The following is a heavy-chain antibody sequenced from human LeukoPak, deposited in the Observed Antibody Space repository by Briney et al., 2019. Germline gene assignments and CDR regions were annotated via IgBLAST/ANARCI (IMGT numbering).Heavy chain of an antibody. J-gene: IGHJ4*02. CDR2: ISSSSSYI. CDR3: ARDGPQWELLTYFDY. D-gene: IGHD1-26*01. Sequence: PGGSLRLSCAASGFTFSSYEMNWVRQAPGKGLEWVSSISSSSSYIYYADSVKGRFTISRDNGKNSPYLQMNSLRAEDTAVYYCARDGPQWELLTYFDYWGQGTLVTVSS. V-gene: IGHV3-21*01. CDR1: GFTFSSYE.